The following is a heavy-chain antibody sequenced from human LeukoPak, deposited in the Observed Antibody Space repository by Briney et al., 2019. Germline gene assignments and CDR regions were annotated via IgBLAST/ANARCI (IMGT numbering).Heavy chain of an antibody. V-gene: IGHV1-2*04. Sequence: ASVKVSCKASGYTFTGYYMHWVRQAPGQGLEWMGWINPNSGGTNYAQKFQGWVTMTRDASIGTAYMELSRLRSDDTAVYYCARDPRYCSSTSCSGGLDYWGQGTLVTVSS. J-gene: IGHJ4*02. CDR3: ARDPRYCSSTSCSGGLDY. D-gene: IGHD2-2*01. CDR1: GYTFTGYY. CDR2: INPNSGGT.